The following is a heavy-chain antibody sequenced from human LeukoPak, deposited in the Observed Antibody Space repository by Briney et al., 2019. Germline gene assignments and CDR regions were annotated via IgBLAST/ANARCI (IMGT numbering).Heavy chain of an antibody. D-gene: IGHD5-24*01. CDR1: GASINGYY. CDR2: VHYSLNS. J-gene: IGHJ4*02. V-gene: IGHV4-59*01. Sequence: SETLSLTCTVSGASINGYYWSWIRQPPGKGLEWIGNVHYSLNSNYSPSLESRVTISMDTSKRQFSPKLTSVTAADTAVYYCACYKIVERNFDFWGQGMLVTVSS. CDR3: ACYKIVERNFDF.